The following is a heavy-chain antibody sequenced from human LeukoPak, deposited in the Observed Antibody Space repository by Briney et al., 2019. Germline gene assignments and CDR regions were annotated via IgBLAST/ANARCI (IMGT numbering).Heavy chain of an antibody. Sequence: GGSLRLSCAASGFTFSSYSMNWVRQAPGKGLEWVSSISSSSSYIYYADSVKGRFTISRDNAKNSLYLQMNSLRAEDTAVYYCARLEYSYGYGPYYYYYMDVWGKGTTVTVSS. CDR1: GFTFSSYS. CDR3: ARLEYSYGYGPYYYYYMDV. CDR2: ISSSSSYI. D-gene: IGHD5-18*01. J-gene: IGHJ6*03. V-gene: IGHV3-21*01.